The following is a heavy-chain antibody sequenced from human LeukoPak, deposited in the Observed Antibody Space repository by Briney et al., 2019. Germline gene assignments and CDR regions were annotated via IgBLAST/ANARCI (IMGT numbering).Heavy chain of an antibody. V-gene: IGHV4-39*07. Sequence: SETLSLTCTVSGGSISSSSYYWGWIRQPPGKGLEWIGEINHSGSTNYNPSLKSRVTISVDTSKNQFSLKLSSVTAADTAVYYCASLSMRRGILSADQILFDYWGQGTLVTVSS. CDR3: ASLSMRRGILSADQILFDY. CDR1: GGSISSSSYY. CDR2: INHSGST. D-gene: IGHD2/OR15-2a*01. J-gene: IGHJ4*02.